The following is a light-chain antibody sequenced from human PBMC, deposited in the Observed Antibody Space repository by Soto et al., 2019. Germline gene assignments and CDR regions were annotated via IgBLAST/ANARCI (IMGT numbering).Light chain of an antibody. CDR1: QSVSSN. Sequence: EIVMTQSPATLSVSPGERATLSCRASQSVSSNVAWYQQKPGQAPRLLIYGASTRATGIPARFSGSGSGTEFTLTISSLLSEDFAVYYCQQYNSWHRTFGQGTKVDIK. J-gene: IGKJ1*01. CDR2: GAS. V-gene: IGKV3-15*01. CDR3: QQYNSWHRT.